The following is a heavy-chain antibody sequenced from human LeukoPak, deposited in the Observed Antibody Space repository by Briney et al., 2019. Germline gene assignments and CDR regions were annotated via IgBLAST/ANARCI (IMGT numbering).Heavy chain of an antibody. D-gene: IGHD2-21*02. Sequence: GGSLRLSCAASGFTFSSYEMNWVRQAPGKGLEWVSYISSSGSTIYYADSVKGRFTISRDNAKNSLYLQMSSLRAEDSALYYCARELCGGDCGYFDLWGRGTLVTVSS. V-gene: IGHV3-48*03. J-gene: IGHJ2*01. CDR2: ISSSGSTI. CDR1: GFTFSSYE. CDR3: ARELCGGDCGYFDL.